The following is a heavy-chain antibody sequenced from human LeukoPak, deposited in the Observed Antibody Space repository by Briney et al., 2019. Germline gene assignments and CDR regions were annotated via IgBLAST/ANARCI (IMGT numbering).Heavy chain of an antibody. J-gene: IGHJ4*02. V-gene: IGHV4-59*01. CDR3: ASFKGSPYTYGPYYFDY. Sequence: SETLSLTCSVSGGSTSTYYWSWIRQPPGKGLEWIAYIYYSGSANYNPSLRSRVTISVDTSKNQFSLKLSSVTAADTAVYYCASFKGSPYTYGPYYFDYWGQGTLVTVSS. CDR2: IYYSGSA. CDR1: GGSTSTYY. D-gene: IGHD5-18*01.